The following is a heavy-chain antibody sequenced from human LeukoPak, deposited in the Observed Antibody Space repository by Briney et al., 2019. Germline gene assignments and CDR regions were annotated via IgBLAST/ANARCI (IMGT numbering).Heavy chain of an antibody. V-gene: IGHV1-2*02. CDR2: INPNSGGT. J-gene: IGHJ5*02. D-gene: IGHD6-6*01. CDR1: GYTFTSYY. Sequence: GASVKVSCKASGYTFTSYYMHWVRQAPGQGREWLGWINPNSGGTNYAQKFQGRVTMTRDTSISTAYMELSRLRSDDTAVYYCARGYFIAARHHAWFDPWGQGTLVTVSS. CDR3: ARGYFIAARHHAWFDP.